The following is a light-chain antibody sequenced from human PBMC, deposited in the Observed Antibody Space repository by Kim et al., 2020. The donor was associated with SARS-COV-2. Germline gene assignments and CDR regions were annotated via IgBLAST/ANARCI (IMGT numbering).Light chain of an antibody. V-gene: IGLV1-44*01. CDR3: ATWDDGLNGWV. J-gene: IGLJ3*02. CDR1: RTNIGDDY. Sequence: QSVLTQPPSASGTPGQRVAISCSGSRTNIGDDYVNWYQQVPGSAPKHLIYDNNQRPSVLPDRFSGSKSATSASLAISDLQSEDEADYYCATWDDGLNGWVFGGGTKLTVL. CDR2: DNN.